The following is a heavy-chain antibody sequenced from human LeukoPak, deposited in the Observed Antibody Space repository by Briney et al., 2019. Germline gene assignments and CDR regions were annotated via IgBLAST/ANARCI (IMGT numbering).Heavy chain of an antibody. V-gene: IGHV1-18*01. CDR2: ISGYNGNT. D-gene: IGHD3-10*01. Sequence: ASVKVSCKASGYTFTSYGITWVRQAPGQGLEWMGWISGYNGNTNYAQKFQGRVTMTTDTSTSTAYMELRSLRSDDTAVYYCARGTPRSVLRYYFDYRGQGTLVTVSS. CDR1: GYTFTSYG. CDR3: ARGTPRSVLRYYFDY. J-gene: IGHJ4*02.